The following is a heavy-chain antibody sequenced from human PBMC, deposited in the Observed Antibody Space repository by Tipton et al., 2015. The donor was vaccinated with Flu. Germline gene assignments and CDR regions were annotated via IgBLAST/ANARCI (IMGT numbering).Heavy chain of an antibody. CDR3: ASWLSSSWSSSYFDY. J-gene: IGHJ4*02. V-gene: IGHV4-4*02. CDR1: GGSISSSNW. Sequence: TLSLTCAVSGGSISSSNWWSWVRQPPGKGLEWIGEIYHSGSTNYNPSLKSRVTISVDKSKNQFSLKLSSVTAADTAVYYCASWLSSSWSSSYFDYWGQGTLVTVSS. CDR2: IYHSGST. D-gene: IGHD6-13*01.